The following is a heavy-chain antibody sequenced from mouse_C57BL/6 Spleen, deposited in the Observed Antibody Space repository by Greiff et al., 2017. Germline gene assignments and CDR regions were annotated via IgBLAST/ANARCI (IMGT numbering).Heavy chain of an antibody. V-gene: IGHV1-18*01. J-gene: IGHJ1*03. CDR3: ARRYGTFWYFDV. Sequence: VQLQPSGPELVKPGASVKIPCKASGYTFTDYNMDWVKQSHGKSLEWIGDINPNNGGTIYNQKFKGKATLTVDKSSSTAYMELRSLTSEDTAVYYCARRYGTFWYFDVWGTGTTVTVSS. CDR1: GYTFTDYN. CDR2: INPNNGGT. D-gene: IGHD1-1*01.